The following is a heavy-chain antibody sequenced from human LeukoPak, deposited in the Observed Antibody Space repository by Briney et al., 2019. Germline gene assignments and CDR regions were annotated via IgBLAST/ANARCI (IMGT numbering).Heavy chain of an antibody. CDR3: AGDHGDIVVVPAAIDY. CDR2: INSDGSST. Sequence: GGSLRLSCAASGFTFSSYWMHWVRQAPGKGLVWVSRINSDGSSTSYADSVKGRFTISRDNATNTLYLQMNRLRAEDTTVYYCAGDHGDIVVVPAAIDYWGQGTLVTVSS. J-gene: IGHJ4*02. CDR1: GFTFSSYW. D-gene: IGHD2-2*01. V-gene: IGHV3-74*01.